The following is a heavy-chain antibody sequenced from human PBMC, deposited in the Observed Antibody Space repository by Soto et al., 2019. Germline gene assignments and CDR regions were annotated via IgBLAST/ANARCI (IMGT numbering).Heavy chain of an antibody. V-gene: IGHV3-33*01. CDR2: IWYDGSNK. CDR3: ARDYSRYYGMDV. D-gene: IGHD2-15*01. Sequence: PGGSLRLSCAASGFTFSNYGMHWVRQAPGKGLESVAVIWYDGSNKYYADSVKGRFTISRDNSKNTMYLQVNSLRAEDTAVYYCARDYSRYYGMDVWGQGTKVTVSS. J-gene: IGHJ6*02. CDR1: GFTFSNYG.